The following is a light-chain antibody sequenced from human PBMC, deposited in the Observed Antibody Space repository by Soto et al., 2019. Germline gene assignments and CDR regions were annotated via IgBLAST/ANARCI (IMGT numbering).Light chain of an antibody. Sequence: EIRMTQSPSTLSVSPGERATLSCRASQSVDSNLVWYQQEPGQSPRLLIFRASTRATGIPARFSGSGSGTEFTLTISSLQSEDFAVYYCQQYHHWPPITFGQGRLLETK. CDR3: QQYHHWPPIT. V-gene: IGKV3-15*01. CDR1: QSVDSN. CDR2: RAS. J-gene: IGKJ5*01.